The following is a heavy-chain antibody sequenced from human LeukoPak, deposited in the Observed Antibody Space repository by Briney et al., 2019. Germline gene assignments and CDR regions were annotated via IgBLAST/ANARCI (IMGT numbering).Heavy chain of an antibody. CDR1: GFSFNSYG. D-gene: IGHD3-22*01. J-gene: IGHJ4*02. Sequence: GGSLRLSCAASGFSFNSYGMSWVRQAPGKGLEWVSTISGSSDNTYYADSVKGRFTISRDTSKNTLSLQMNDLRVDDTAIYYCTRSGYRHPYHFDSWGQGTLVAVSS. CDR2: ISGSSDNT. V-gene: IGHV3-23*01. CDR3: TRSGYRHPYHFDS.